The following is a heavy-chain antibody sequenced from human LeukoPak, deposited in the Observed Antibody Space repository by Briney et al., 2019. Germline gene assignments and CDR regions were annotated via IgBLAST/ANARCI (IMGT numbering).Heavy chain of an antibody. CDR1: GGSFSGYY. CDR2: INHSGST. D-gene: IGHD3-10*01. J-gene: IGHJ5*02. CDR3: ARGRGRMVRGANWFDP. V-gene: IGHV4-34*01. Sequence: SETLSLTCAVYGGSFSGYYWSWIRQPPGKGLEWIGEINHSGSTNYNPSLKSRVTISVDTSKNQFSLKLSSVTAADTAVYYCARGRGRMVRGANWFDPWGQGTLVTVSS.